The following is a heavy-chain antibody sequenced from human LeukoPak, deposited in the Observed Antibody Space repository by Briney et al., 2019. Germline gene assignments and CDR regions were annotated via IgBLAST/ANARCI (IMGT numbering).Heavy chain of an antibody. CDR3: ASYIVATIGLGDMERAFEI. J-gene: IGHJ3*02. V-gene: IGHV1-69*06. D-gene: IGHD5-12*01. CDR1: GVTFSSYA. CDR2: IIAIFGTA. Sequence: SVKVSCKASGVTFSSYAISWVRQAPGQGLEWMGGIIAIFGTANYAQKFQGRVTITADKSTSTAYMELSSLRSEDTAVYHCASYIVATIGLGDMERAFEIWGQGTMVTGSS.